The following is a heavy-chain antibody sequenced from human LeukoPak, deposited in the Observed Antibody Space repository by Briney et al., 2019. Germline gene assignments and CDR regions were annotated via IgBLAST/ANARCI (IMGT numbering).Heavy chain of an antibody. CDR2: INPNTGGT. CDR3: ARDLRFLEWL. CDR1: GYPFLVYY. Sequence: ASVKVSCKASGYPFLVYYLHWVRQAPGQGLEWIGWINPNTGGTDYAQKFQGRVTMTRDTSISTAYMDLSRLRSDDTAMYFCARDLRFLEWLWGQGTLVTVSS. J-gene: IGHJ4*02. D-gene: IGHD3-3*01. V-gene: IGHV1-2*02.